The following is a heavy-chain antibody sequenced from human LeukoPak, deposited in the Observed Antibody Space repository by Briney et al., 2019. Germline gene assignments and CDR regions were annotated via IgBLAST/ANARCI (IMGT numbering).Heavy chain of an antibody. V-gene: IGHV3-23*01. CDR1: GFTFSNYD. Sequence: PGGSLRLSCEASGFTFSNYDMISGSGGSTYYGDSVKGRFTISRDNSKNTLYLQMNSLRAEDTATYYCVKKGYSWSPRFDPWGQGTLVTVSS. CDR2: SGSGGST. J-gene: IGHJ5*02. D-gene: IGHD6-13*01. CDR3: VKKGYSWSPRFDP.